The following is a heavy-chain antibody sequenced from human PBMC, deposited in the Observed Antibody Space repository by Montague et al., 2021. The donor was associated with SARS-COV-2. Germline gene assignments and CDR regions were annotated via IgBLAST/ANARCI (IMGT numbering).Heavy chain of an antibody. D-gene: IGHD3-9*01. Sequence: SETLSLTCTVSGGSISSYYWIWIRQPPGKGLEWIGYIYYSGSTNYNPSLKSRVTISIDTSKNRFSLKLSSVTAPDTAVYYCARHALGYFGWLNEGYFDYWGQGTLVTVSS. CDR3: ARHALGYFGWLNEGYFDY. CDR1: GGSISSYY. CDR2: IYYSGST. J-gene: IGHJ4*02. V-gene: IGHV4-59*08.